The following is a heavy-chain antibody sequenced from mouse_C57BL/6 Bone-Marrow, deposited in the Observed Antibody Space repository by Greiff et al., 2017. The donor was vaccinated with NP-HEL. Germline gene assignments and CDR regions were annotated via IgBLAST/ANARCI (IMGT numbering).Heavy chain of an antibody. CDR1: GYTFTDYY. CDR3: ARIYYDYY. V-gene: IGHV1-19*01. Sequence: VQLQQSGPVLVKPGASVKMSCKASGYTFTDYYMNWVKQSNGKSLEWIGVINPYNGGTSYNQKFKGKATLTVDKSSSTAYMELNSLTSEDSAVYYCARIYYDYYWGQGTTLTVSS. D-gene: IGHD2-4*01. CDR2: INPYNGGT. J-gene: IGHJ2*01.